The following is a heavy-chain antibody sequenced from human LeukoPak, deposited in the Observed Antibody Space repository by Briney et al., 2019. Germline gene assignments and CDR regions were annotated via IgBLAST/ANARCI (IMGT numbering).Heavy chain of an antibody. D-gene: IGHD6-19*01. CDR1: GFTVSSNY. CDR3: ARDLGSGRYYFDY. CDR2: IYSGGST. V-gene: IGHV3-53*01. Sequence: GGSLRLSCAASGFTVSSNYMSWVRQAPGKGLEWVSVIYSGGSTYYADSVKGRFTISRDNSKNTLYLQMNSLRAEDTAVYYCARDLGSGRYYFDYWGQGTLVTVSS. J-gene: IGHJ4*02.